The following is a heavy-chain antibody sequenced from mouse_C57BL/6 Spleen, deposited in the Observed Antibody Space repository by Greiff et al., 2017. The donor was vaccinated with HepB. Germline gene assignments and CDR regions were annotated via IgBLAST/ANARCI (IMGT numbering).Heavy chain of an antibody. CDR2: INPSTGGT. Sequence: EVQLQQSGPELVKPGASVKISCKASGYSFTGYYMNWVKQSPEKSLEWIGEINPSTGGTTYNQKFKAKATLTVDKSSSTAYMQLKSLTSEDSAVYYCARSARLGHSFDYWGQGTTLTVSS. J-gene: IGHJ2*01. CDR1: GYSFTGYY. CDR3: ARSARLGHSFDY. D-gene: IGHD4-1*01. V-gene: IGHV1-42*01.